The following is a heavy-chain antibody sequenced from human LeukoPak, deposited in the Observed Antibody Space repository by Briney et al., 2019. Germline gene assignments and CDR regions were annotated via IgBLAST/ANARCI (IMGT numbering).Heavy chain of an antibody. CDR1: GYSFTSYW. V-gene: IGHV5-51*01. D-gene: IGHD2-8*01. J-gene: IGHJ3*02. CDR2: IYPGDSDT. CDR3: ARPMEEVPDAFDI. Sequence: GESLKISCKGSGYSFTSYWIGWVRQMPGRGLEWMGIIYPGDSDTRYSPSFQGQVTISADKSISTAYLQWSSLKASDTAMYYCARPMEEVPDAFDICGQGTMVTVSS.